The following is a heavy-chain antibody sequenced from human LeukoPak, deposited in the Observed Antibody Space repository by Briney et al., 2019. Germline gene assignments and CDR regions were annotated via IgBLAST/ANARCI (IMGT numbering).Heavy chain of an antibody. Sequence: GGSLRLSCAASGFTFSSYAMHWGRQAPGKGREWVAVIWYDGSNKYYADSVKGRFTISRDHSKNTLSLQMKSLRAEDTAVYYCARELEIAVAGTLGYWGQGTLVSVSS. D-gene: IGHD6-19*01. V-gene: IGHV3-33*01. J-gene: IGHJ4*02. CDR1: GFTFSSYA. CDR2: IWYDGSNK. CDR3: ARELEIAVAGTLGY.